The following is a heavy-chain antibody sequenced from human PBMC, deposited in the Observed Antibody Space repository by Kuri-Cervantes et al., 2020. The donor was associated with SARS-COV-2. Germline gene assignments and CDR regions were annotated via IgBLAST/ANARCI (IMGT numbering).Heavy chain of an antibody. Sequence: SETLSLTCSVSGGSIRSGAYYCHWIRNRPGKGLEWIGNIYYNGVTYYNPSLKSRVTISVDTSKTQFSLKLSSMTAADTAVYYCATDKPSYGGNGYLQLWGQGTLVTVSS. CDR3: ATDKPSYGGNGYLQL. D-gene: IGHD4-23*01. V-gene: IGHV4-31*03. J-gene: IGHJ1*01. CDR1: GGSIRSGAYY. CDR2: IYYNGVT.